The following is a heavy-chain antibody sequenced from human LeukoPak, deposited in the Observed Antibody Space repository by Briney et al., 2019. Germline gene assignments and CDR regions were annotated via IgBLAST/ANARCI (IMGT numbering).Heavy chain of an antibody. V-gene: IGHV3-33*01. CDR1: GFTFSSYG. CDR3: ARDPRGAAGTYGMDV. CDR2: IWYDGSNK. D-gene: IGHD6-13*01. J-gene: IGHJ6*02. Sequence: GGSLRLSCAASGFTFSSYGMHWVRQAPGKGLEWVAVIWYDGSNKYYADSVKGRFTISRDNAKNSLYLQINSLRAEDTAVYYCARDPRGAAGTYGMDVWGQGTTVTVSS.